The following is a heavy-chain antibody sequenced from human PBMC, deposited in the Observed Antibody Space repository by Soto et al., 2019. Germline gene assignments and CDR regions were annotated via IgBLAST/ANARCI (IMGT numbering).Heavy chain of an antibody. CDR1: GGSISSGDYY. CDR2: IYYSGST. V-gene: IGHV4-30-4*01. D-gene: IGHD3-22*01. J-gene: IGHJ5*02. Sequence: SETLSLTCTVSGGSISSGDYYWSWIRQPPGKGLEWIGYIYYSGSTYYNPSLKSRVTISVDTSKNQFSLKLSSVTAADTAVYYCARHVYYDSSGYYPGSMRFDPWSQGTLVTVSS. CDR3: ARHVYYDSSGYYPGSMRFDP.